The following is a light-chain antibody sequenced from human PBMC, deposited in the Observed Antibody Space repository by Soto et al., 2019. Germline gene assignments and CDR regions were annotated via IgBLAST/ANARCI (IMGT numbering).Light chain of an antibody. CDR3: QQYDNLPPLT. J-gene: IGKJ3*01. CDR1: QDIKNC. V-gene: IGKV1-33*01. Sequence: DIQMTQSPSSLSASVGDRVTITCQASQDIKNCLNWYQQKPGKAPKLLIYDASHLQTGVPSRFSGSGSGTDFTFTISSLQPEDIATYYCQQYDNLPPLTFGPGTKVDIK. CDR2: DAS.